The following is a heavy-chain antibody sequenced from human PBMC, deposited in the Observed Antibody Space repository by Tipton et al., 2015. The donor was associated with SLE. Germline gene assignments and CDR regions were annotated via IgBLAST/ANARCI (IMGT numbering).Heavy chain of an antibody. Sequence: GSLRLSCAASGFTFSACAMSWVRQAPGKGLEWVSTIYVGGSTFYADSVRGRFTISRDNSKNTLYLQMNSLRAEDTAVYYCASSSWFYYYYYMDVWGKGTTVTVSS. CDR1: GFTFSACA. CDR3: ASSSWFYYYYYMDV. J-gene: IGHJ6*03. D-gene: IGHD6-13*01. V-gene: IGHV3-23*05. CDR2: IYVGGST.